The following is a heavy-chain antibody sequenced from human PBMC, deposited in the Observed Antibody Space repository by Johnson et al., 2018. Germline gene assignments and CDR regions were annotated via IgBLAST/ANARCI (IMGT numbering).Heavy chain of an antibody. CDR2: IYPGDSDT. J-gene: IGHJ3*02. Sequence: VQLVESGAEVKKPGESLRISCMGSGYSFTSYWIGWVRQRPGKGLEWMGIIYPGDSDTRYSPSFEGQVTFSVDMSITTAYMQWSSLKASDTAIYYCARHVHGDYSYAPDMWGQGTLVTVSS. CDR1: GYSFTSYW. V-gene: IGHV5-51*01. D-gene: IGHD5-18*01. CDR3: ARHVHGDYSYAPDM.